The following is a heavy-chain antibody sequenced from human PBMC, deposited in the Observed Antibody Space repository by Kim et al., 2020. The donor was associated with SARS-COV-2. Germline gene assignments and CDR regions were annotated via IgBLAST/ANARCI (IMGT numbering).Heavy chain of an antibody. D-gene: IGHD2-15*01. CDR2: ISAYNGNT. Sequence: ASVKVSCKASGYTFTSYGISWVRQAPGQGLEWMGWISAYNGNTNYAQKLQGRVTMTTDTSTSTAYMELRSLRSDDTAVYYCARSSRYCSGGSCYNYYYGMDVWGQGTTVTVSS. CDR1: GYTFTSYG. J-gene: IGHJ6*02. V-gene: IGHV1-18*04. CDR3: ARSSRYCSGGSCYNYYYGMDV.